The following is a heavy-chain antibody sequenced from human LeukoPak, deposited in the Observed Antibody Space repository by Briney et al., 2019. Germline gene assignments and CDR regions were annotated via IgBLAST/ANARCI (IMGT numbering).Heavy chain of an antibody. Sequence: SETLPLTCAVYGGSFNGYYWSWIRQPPGKGLEWIGEINHSGSTNYNPSLKSRVTISVDTSKNQFSLKLRSVTAADTAVYYCAKTTGGGTDYWGQGTLVTVSS. CDR1: GGSFNGYY. J-gene: IGHJ4*02. V-gene: IGHV4-34*01. CDR3: AKTTGGGTDY. CDR2: INHSGST. D-gene: IGHD1/OR15-1a*01.